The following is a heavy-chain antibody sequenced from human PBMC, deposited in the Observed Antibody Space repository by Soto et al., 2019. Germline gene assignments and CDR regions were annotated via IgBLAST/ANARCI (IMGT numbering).Heavy chain of an antibody. V-gene: IGHV4-31*03. CDR1: GGSISSGGYY. CDR3: ARGKQLVKFDY. CDR2: IYYSGST. J-gene: IGHJ4*02. Sequence: SETLSLTCTVSGGSISSGGYYWSWIRQHPGKGLEWIGYIYYSGSTYYNPSLKSRVTISVDTSKNQFSLKLSSVTAADTAVYYCARGKQLVKFDYWGQGTLVTVSS. D-gene: IGHD6-13*01.